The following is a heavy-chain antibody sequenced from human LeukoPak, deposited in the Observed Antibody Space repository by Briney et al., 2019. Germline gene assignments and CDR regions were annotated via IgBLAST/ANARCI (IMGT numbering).Heavy chain of an antibody. CDR2: IYWDDDK. D-gene: IGHD2-2*01. CDR1: GFSLSTSGVG. V-gene: IGHV2-5*02. CDR3: AVGLEVPAAKISVWFDP. J-gene: IGHJ5*02. Sequence: KEAGPTLVKPTQTLTLTCTFSGFSLSTSGVGVGWIRQPPGKALEWLGLIYWDDDKRYSPSLKSRRTITKDTSKDQVALTMPNMDPVDTATYYCAVGLEVPAAKISVWFDPWGQGILVTVSS.